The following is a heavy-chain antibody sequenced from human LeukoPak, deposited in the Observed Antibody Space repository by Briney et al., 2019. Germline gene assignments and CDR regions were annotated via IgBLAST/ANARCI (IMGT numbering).Heavy chain of an antibody. V-gene: IGHV1-2*02. Sequence: ASVKVSCKASGYTFIGYYIHWVRQAPGQGLEWMGWINPNSGDTNYAQKFQGRVTMTRDTSISMAYMGLSSLISDDTAFYYCARTGVWFRELSHLPDWGQGTLVTVSS. D-gene: IGHD3-10*01. J-gene: IGHJ4*02. CDR1: GYTFIGYY. CDR2: INPNSGDT. CDR3: ARTGVWFRELSHLPD.